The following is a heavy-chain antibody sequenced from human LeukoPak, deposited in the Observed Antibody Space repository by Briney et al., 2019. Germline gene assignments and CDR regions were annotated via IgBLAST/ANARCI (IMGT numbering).Heavy chain of an antibody. J-gene: IGHJ6*02. CDR1: GFTFSSYS. V-gene: IGHV3-21*01. CDR3: ARDQMGRGVIITGYYGMDV. CDR2: ISSSSSYI. Sequence: GGSLRLSCAASGFTFSSYSMNWARQAPGEGLEWVSSISSSSSYIYNAHSGKGRFTISRDQAKNSLYLQMPSLRAEDTAVYYCARDQMGRGVIITGYYGMDVWGQGTTVTVSS. D-gene: IGHD3-10*01.